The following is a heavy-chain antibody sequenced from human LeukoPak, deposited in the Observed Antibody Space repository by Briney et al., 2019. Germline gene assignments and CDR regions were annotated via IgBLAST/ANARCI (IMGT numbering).Heavy chain of an antibody. CDR2: ISAYNGNT. CDR3: ARDKGYYDFWSGFEDRRKQFDY. CDR1: GYTFTSYG. J-gene: IGHJ4*02. Sequence: GASVKVSCKASGYTFTSYGISWVRQAPGQGLEWMGWISAYNGNTNYAQKLQGRVTMTTDTSTSTAYMELRSLRSDDTAVYYCARDKGYYDFWSGFEDRRKQFDYWGQGTLVTVSS. D-gene: IGHD3-3*01. V-gene: IGHV1-18*01.